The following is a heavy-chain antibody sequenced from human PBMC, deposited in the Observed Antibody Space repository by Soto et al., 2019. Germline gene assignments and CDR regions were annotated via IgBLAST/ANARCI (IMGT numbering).Heavy chain of an antibody. CDR2: ISAYNGNT. J-gene: IGHJ3*02. CDR3: ATLAVADPHDAFDI. D-gene: IGHD6-19*01. V-gene: IGHV1-18*01. CDR1: GYTFTSYG. Sequence: ASVKVSCKASGYTFTSYGISWVRQAPGQGLEWMGWISAYNGNTNYAQKLQGRVTMTTDTSTGTAYMELRSLRSDDTAVYYCATLAVADPHDAFDIWGQGTMVTVSS.